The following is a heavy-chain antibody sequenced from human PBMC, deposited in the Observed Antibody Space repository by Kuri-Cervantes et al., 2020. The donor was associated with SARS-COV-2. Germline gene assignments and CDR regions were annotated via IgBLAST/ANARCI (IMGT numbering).Heavy chain of an antibody. CDR3: ARAFGYYYDSSGYPLDY. D-gene: IGHD3-22*01. Sequence: GESLKISCAASGFTFDDYAMHWVRQAPGKGLEWVSLISGDGVNTYYADSVKGRFTISRDNSKNSLFLQMNSLRTEDTAVYYCARAFGYYYDSSGYPLDYWGQGTLVTVSS. V-gene: IGHV3-43*02. CDR1: GFTFDDYA. CDR2: ISGDGVNT. J-gene: IGHJ4*02.